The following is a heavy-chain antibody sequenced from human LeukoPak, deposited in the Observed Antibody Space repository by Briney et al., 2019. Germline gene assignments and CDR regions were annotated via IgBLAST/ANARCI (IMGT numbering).Heavy chain of an antibody. V-gene: IGHV4-39*01. CDR3: ARPGTPSGGWYFDY. Sequence: SETVSLTCTDSGGSISSSSYYWGWIRQPPGKGLEWIGSIYYSGSTYYNPSLKSRVTISVDTSKNQFSLKLSSVTAADTAVYYCARPGTPSGGWYFDYWGQGTLVTVSS. CDR1: GGSISSSSYY. J-gene: IGHJ4*02. D-gene: IGHD6-19*01. CDR2: IYYSGST.